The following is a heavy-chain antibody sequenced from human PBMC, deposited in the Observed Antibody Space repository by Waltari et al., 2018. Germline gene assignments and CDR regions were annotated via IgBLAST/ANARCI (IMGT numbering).Heavy chain of an antibody. CDR3: ARDFSDYVDYERDY. D-gene: IGHD4-17*01. V-gene: IGHV3-21*01. J-gene: IGHJ4*02. CDR2: ISSCSSYI. CDR1: GFTFSSYS. Sequence: EVQLVESGGGLVKPGGSLRLSCAASGFTFSSYSMKWVRKAPGKGLEWVSAISSCSSYIYYADSVKGRFTISRDNAKNSLYLQMNSLRAEDTAVYYCARDFSDYVDYERDYWGQGTLVTVSS.